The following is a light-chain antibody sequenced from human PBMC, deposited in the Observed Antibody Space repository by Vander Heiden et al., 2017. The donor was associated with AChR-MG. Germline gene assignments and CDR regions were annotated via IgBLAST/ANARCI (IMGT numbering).Light chain of an antibody. CDR3: MQATQFPRT. J-gene: IGKJ1*01. CDR2: KIS. V-gene: IGKV2-24*01. Sequence: VLTQTPLSSPVSLGQRASLSCRSRQSVVHSDGNTYLSWFHQRPGHPPILLIYKISNPFSGVPGIFSGSWAGTDFTLKSSRVEAEDVGFYCCMQATQFPRTFGQGTKLEIK. CDR1: QSVVHSDGNTY.